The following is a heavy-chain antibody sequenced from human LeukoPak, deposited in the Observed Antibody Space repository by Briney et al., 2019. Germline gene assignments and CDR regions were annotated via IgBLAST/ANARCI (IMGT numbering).Heavy chain of an antibody. J-gene: IGHJ4*02. CDR2: IRYDGSNK. V-gene: IGHV3-30*02. CDR1: GFTFSSYG. CDR3: AKGKLKSWGPSGPFDY. D-gene: IGHD3-16*01. Sequence: GGSLRLSCAASGFTFSSYGMHWVRQAPGKGLEWVAFIRYDGSNKCYADSVKGRFTISRDNSKNTLYLQMNSLRAEDTAVYYCAKGKLKSWGPSGPFDYWGQGTLVTVSS.